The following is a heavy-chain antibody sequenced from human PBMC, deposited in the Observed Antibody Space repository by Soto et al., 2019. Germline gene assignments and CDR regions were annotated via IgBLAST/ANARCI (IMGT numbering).Heavy chain of an antibody. V-gene: IGHV2-5*02. D-gene: IGHD7-27*01. CDR2: IYWDDDK. CDR3: ARQTGNFVGGMDV. Sequence: QITLKESGPTLVKPTQTLTLTCTFSGFSLSTSGVGVGWIRQPPGKALEWLALIYWDDDKRYSPSLKNRLTITKATPKPPVVLTMTNVDPVDTATYYCARQTGNFVGGMDVWGQGTPVTVSS. CDR1: GFSLSTSGVG. J-gene: IGHJ6*02.